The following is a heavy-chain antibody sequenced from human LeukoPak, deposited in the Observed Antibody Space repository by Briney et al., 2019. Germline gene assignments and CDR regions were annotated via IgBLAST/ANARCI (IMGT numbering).Heavy chain of an antibody. CDR2: ISAYSGNT. Sequence: ASVKVSCKASGYTFTSYGISWVRQAPGQGLEWMGWISAYSGNTSYAQKLQGRVTMTTDTSTSTAYMELRSLRSDDTAVYYCARVSSPYYYDSSGYKGDDAFDIWGQGTMVTVSS. CDR1: GYTFTSYG. J-gene: IGHJ3*02. V-gene: IGHV1-18*01. CDR3: ARVSSPYYYDSSGYKGDDAFDI. D-gene: IGHD3-22*01.